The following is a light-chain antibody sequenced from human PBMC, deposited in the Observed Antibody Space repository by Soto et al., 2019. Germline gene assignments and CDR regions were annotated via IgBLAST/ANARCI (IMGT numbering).Light chain of an antibody. CDR3: QQYGSSGT. CDR1: QSVSSTY. CDR2: GAS. J-gene: IGKJ1*01. V-gene: IGKV3-20*01. Sequence: EIFLTQSPGTLSLAAGERATLSWGASQSVSSTYLIWYQQKPGQAPRLLIYGASSRATGVPDRFSGGGSGTDFTLTISRLEPEDFAVYYCQQYGSSGTFGQGTKVDIK.